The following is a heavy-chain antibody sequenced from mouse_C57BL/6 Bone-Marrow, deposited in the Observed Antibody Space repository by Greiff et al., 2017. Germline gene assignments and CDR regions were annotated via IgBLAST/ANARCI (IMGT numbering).Heavy chain of an antibody. J-gene: IGHJ4*01. CDR1: GFTFSSYG. V-gene: IGHV5-6*02. CDR2: ISSGGSYT. CDR3: AKGGVGT. Sequence: DVMLVESGGDLVKPGGSLKLSCAASGFTFSSYGMSWVRQTPDKRLEWVATISSGGSYTYYPDSVKGRFTISRDNAKNTLYLQMSSLKSEDTAMCYCAKGGVGTWGLGTSLTVSP. D-gene: IGHD3-1*01.